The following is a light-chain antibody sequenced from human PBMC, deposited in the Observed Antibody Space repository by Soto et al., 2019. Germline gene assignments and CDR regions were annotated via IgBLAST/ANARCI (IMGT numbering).Light chain of an antibody. CDR1: SSDIGSYNL. Sequence: QSSLTQPASVSGSPGQSITISCTGTSSDIGSYNLVSWYQQHPGKAPKVMIYEGSKRPSGVSNRFSGSKSGNTASLTISGRQAEDEADYYCCSYAGSSTLLFGGGTQLTVL. V-gene: IGLV2-23*01. CDR3: CSYAGSSTLL. CDR2: EGS. J-gene: IGLJ2*01.